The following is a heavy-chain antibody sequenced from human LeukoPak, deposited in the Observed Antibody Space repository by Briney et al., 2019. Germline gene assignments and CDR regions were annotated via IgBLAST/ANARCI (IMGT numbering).Heavy chain of an antibody. J-gene: IGHJ5*02. CDR2: INHSGGT. D-gene: IGHD3-10*01. CDR3: ARDAAFAYGSGSYRVYNWFDP. V-gene: IGHV4-34*01. CDR1: GGSFSGYY. Sequence: SETLSLTCAVYGGSFSGYYWSWIRQPPGKGLEWIGEINHSGGTNYNPSLKSRVTISVDTSKNQFSLKLSSVTAADTAVYYCARDAAFAYGSGSYRVYNWFDPWGQGTLVTVSS.